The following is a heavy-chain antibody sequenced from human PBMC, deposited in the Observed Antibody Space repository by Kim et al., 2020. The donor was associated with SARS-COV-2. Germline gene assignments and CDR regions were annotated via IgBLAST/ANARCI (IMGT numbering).Heavy chain of an antibody. CDR3: ARDRGDCSSTSCYYYYYCYGMNV. Sequence: SETLSLTCTVSGGSISSGSYYWSWIRQPAGKGLEWIGRIYTSGSTNYNPSLKSRATISVDTSKNQFSLKLSSVTAADTAAYYCARDRGDCSSTSCYYYYYCYGMNVWGQGTPVTAS. D-gene: IGHD2-2*01. V-gene: IGHV4-61*02. J-gene: IGHJ6*01. CDR1: GGSISSGSYY. CDR2: IYTSGST.